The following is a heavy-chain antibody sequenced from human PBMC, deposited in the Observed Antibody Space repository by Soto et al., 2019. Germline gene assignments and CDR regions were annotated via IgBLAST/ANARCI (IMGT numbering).Heavy chain of an antibody. D-gene: IGHD3-22*01. V-gene: IGHV4-30-4*01. Sequence: SETLSLTCTVSGGSISSGDYYWSWIRQPPGKGLEWIGYIYYSGSTYYNPSLKSRVTISVDTSKNQISLKLSSVTAADTAVYYCARDRSGYYYYWGQGTLVTVSS. CDR1: GGSISSGDYY. CDR2: IYYSGST. CDR3: ARDRSGYYYY. J-gene: IGHJ4*02.